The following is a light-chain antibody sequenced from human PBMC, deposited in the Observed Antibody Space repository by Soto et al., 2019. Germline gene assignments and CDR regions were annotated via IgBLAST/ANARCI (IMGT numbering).Light chain of an antibody. Sequence: QSALTQPASVSGSPGQSITISCTGTSSDVGGYNSVSWYQQHPGKAPKLMIYDVSNRPSGFSNRFSGSKSGNTASLTISGLQAEDEADYYCSSYTSSSTVFAGGTKVTVL. CDR1: SSDVGGYNS. V-gene: IGLV2-14*03. J-gene: IGLJ3*02. CDR3: SSYTSSSTV. CDR2: DVS.